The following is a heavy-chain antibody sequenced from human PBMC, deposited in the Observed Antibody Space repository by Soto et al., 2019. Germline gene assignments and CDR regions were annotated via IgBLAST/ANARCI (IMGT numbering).Heavy chain of an antibody. J-gene: IGHJ4*02. CDR2: INHSGST. CDR1: GGSFSGYY. CDR3: ASKRRIAAAGLDY. Sequence: PSETLSLTCAVYGGSFSGYYWSWIRQPPGKGLEWIGEINHSGSTNYNPSLKSRVTISVGTSKNQFSLKLSSVTAADTAVYYCASKRRIAAAGLDYWGQGTLVTVSS. D-gene: IGHD6-13*01. V-gene: IGHV4-34*01.